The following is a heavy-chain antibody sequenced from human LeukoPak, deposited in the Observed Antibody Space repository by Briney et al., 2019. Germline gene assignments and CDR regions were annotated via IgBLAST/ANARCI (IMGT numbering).Heavy chain of an antibody. CDR2: IYYSGST. CDR3: ARARITIFGVVIMPFDY. D-gene: IGHD3-3*01. V-gene: IGHV4-59*01. Sequence: SETLSLTCTVSGGSISSYYWSWIRQPPGKGLEWIGYIYYSGSTNYNPSLKSRVTISVDTSKNQFSLKLSSVTAADTAVYYCARARITIFGVVIMPFDYWGQGTLVTVSS. CDR1: GGSISSYY. J-gene: IGHJ4*02.